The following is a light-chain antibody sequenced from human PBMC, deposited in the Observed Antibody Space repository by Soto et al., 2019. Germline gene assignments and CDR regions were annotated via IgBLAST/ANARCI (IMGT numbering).Light chain of an antibody. CDR2: DVS. CDR1: SSDVGGYNY. Sequence: ALTQPASVSGSPGQSITISCTGTSSDVGGYNYVSWYQQHPGKPPKLMIYDVSNRPSGVSSRFSGSKSGNTASLTISGLQAEDEADYYCSSYTSSTTLLFGGGTKLTVL. J-gene: IGLJ2*01. CDR3: SSYTSSTTLL. V-gene: IGLV2-14*01.